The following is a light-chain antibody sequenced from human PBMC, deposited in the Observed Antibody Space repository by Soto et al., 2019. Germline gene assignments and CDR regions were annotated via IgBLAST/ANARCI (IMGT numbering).Light chain of an antibody. CDR1: SSDVGGYNY. Sequence: QSALTQPASVSGSPGQSITISCTGTSSDVGGYNYVSWYQQHPGKAPKLMSYEVSNRPSGVSNRFSGSKSGNTASLTISGLQAEDGADYYCSSYTSSSVDYVFGTGTKLTVL. V-gene: IGLV2-14*01. CDR3: SSYTSSSVDYV. CDR2: EVS. J-gene: IGLJ1*01.